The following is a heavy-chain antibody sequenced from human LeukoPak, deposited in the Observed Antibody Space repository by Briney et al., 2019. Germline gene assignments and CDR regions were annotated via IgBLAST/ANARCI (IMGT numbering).Heavy chain of an antibody. V-gene: IGHV1-8*01. D-gene: IGHD2-21*02. CDR1: GYTFTSYD. CDR3: AREMVVTAIWSYYYYGMDV. J-gene: IGHJ6*02. CDR2: MNPNSGNT. Sequence: ASVKVSCKASGYTFTSYDINWVRQATGQGLEWMGWMNPNSGNTGYAQKFQGRVTMTRNTSISTAYMELSSLRSEDTAVYYCAREMVVTAIWSYYYYGMDVWGQGTTVTVSS.